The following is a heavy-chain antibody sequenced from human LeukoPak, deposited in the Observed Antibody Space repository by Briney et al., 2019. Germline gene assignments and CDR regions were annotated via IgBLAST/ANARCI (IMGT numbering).Heavy chain of an antibody. CDR1: GYTFTGYY. D-gene: IGHD3-9*01. Sequence: ASVKVSCKASGYTFTGYYIYWVRQAPGQGLEWMGWINPDSGDTNYAQKFQGRVTMTRDTSITTAYMELSRLRSDDTAVYYCARVYYDILTGYYYHWFDPWGQGTLVTVSS. CDR3: ARVYYDILTGYYYHWFDP. V-gene: IGHV1-2*02. J-gene: IGHJ5*02. CDR2: INPDSGDT.